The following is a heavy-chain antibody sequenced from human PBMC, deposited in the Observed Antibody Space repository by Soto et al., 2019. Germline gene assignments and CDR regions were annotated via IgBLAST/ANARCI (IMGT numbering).Heavy chain of an antibody. D-gene: IGHD6-19*01. CDR1: GGTFSSYA. CDR3: AIDLSRIVLAGSLGYYYYDGMDV. CDR2: IIPIFGTA. V-gene: IGHV1-69*13. Sequence: SVKVSCKASGGTFSSYAISWVRQAPGQGLEWIGGIIPIFGTANYAQKFQGRVTITADASTSTAYMALSSLRSEDTVVYYCAIDLSRIVLAGSLGYYYYDGMDVWGQGTTVTVSS. J-gene: IGHJ6*02.